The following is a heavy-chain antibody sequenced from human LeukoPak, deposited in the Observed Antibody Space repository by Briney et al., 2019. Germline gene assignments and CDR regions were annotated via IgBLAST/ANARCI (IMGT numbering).Heavy chain of an antibody. CDR3: AREFPDNWNDINWFDP. J-gene: IGHJ5*02. CDR2: IYYSGST. Sequence: PSQTLSLTCTVSGGSISSGGYYWSWIRQHPGKGLEWIGYIYYSGSTYYNPSLKSRVTISVDTSKNQFSLKLSSVTAADTAVYYCAREFPDNWNDINWFDPWGQGTLVTVSS. CDR1: GGSISSGGYY. D-gene: IGHD1-20*01. V-gene: IGHV4-31*03.